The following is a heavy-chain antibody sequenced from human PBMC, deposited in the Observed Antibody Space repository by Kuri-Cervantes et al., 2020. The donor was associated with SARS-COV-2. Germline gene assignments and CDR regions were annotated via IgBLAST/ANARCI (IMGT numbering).Heavy chain of an antibody. V-gene: IGHV1-24*01. CDR1: GYTLTELS. CDR2: FDPEDGET. Sequence: ASVKVSCKVSGYTLTELSMHWVRQAPGKGLEWMEGFDPEDGETIYAQRFQDRVSMTMDKSTSTVYLELSSLISDDTAMYYCARSSSGSYSDFEYWGQGTLVTVSS. D-gene: IGHD1-26*01. J-gene: IGHJ4*02. CDR3: ARSSSGSYSDFEY.